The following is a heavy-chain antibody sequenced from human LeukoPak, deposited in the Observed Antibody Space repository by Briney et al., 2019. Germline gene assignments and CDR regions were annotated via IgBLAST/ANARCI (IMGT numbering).Heavy chain of an antibody. J-gene: IGHJ5*02. CDR1: GGSISSYY. CDR2: IYYSGST. CDR3: SGNSYPSRLDP. V-gene: IGHV4-59*01. Sequence: SETLSLTCTVSGGSISSYYWSWIRQPPGKGLEWIGYIYYSGSTNYNPSLKSRVTISVDTSKNQFSLKLSSVTAADTAVYYCSGNSYPSRLDPWGQGTLVTVSS. D-gene: IGHD4-23*01.